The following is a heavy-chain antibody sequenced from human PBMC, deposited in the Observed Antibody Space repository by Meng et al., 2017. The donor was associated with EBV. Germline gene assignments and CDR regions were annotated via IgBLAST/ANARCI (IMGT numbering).Heavy chain of an antibody. CDR1: GYTSTGYY. CDR3: ARVGIAVAGTGDY. Sequence: QLRLLQSGGGVKKPGSAVNVVGKASGYTSTGYYRHWVRQAPGQGLEWMGRINPNSGGTNYAQKFQGRVTMTRDTSISTAYMELSRLRSDDTAVYYCARVGIAVAGTGDYWGQGTLVTVSS. CDR2: INPNSGGT. D-gene: IGHD6-19*01. J-gene: IGHJ4*02. V-gene: IGHV1-2*06.